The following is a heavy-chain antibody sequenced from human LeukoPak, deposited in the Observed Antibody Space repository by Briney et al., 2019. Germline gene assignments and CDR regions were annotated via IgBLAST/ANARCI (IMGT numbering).Heavy chain of an antibody. V-gene: IGHV3-11*01. CDR2: ISSSGSTI. D-gene: IGHD3-22*01. CDR1: GFTFSDYY. J-gene: IGHJ4*02. CDR3: AKERTNYYDRSGYAPFDY. Sequence: GGSLRLSCAASGFTFSDYYMSWIRQAPGKGLEWVSYISSSGSTIYYADSVKGRFTISRDNAKNSLYLQMNSLRAEDTAVYYCAKERTNYYDRSGYAPFDYWGQGTLVTVSS.